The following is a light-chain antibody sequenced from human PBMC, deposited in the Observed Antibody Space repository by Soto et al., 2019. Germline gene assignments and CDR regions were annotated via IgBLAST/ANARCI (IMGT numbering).Light chain of an antibody. CDR2: DVS. CDR3: SSYTSSSTHV. V-gene: IGLV2-14*01. Sequence: LTQAPSGSGSPGQSITISCTRTSSDVGGYNYVSWYQQYPGKAPKLMIYDVSNRPSGVSNRFSGSKSGNTASLTISGLQAEDEADYSCSSYTSSSTHVFGTGTKVTVL. CDR1: SSDVGGYNY. J-gene: IGLJ1*01.